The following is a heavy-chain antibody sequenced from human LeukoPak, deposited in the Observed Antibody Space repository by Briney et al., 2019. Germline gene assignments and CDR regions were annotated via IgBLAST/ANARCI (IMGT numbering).Heavy chain of an antibody. Sequence: ASVKVSCNVSGYTFTDYYMHWVRQAPGQGLDWMGWIKPNSCGTNFAQMFQGRVTMTRDTSISTAYMELSRLRSDDTAVYYCARDQGLSSLTVTTSLSNYWGQGTLVTVSS. J-gene: IGHJ4*02. D-gene: IGHD4-17*01. CDR2: IKPNSCGT. CDR1: GYTFTDYY. V-gene: IGHV1-2*02. CDR3: ARDQGLSSLTVTTSLSNY.